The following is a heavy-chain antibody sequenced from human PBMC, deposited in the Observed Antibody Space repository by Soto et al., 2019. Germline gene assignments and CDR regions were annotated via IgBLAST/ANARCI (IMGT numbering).Heavy chain of an antibody. V-gene: IGHV4-4*02. CDR2: ISHSGTS. CDR3: ARVVLSIIRGAFDA. J-gene: IGHJ3*01. D-gene: IGHD3-16*02. Sequence: QVQLQESGPGLVKPSGTLSLTCAVSGGSISSSHWWTWVRQSPGKGLEYIGEISHSGTSNSNPSLKSRVTLSVDRSKNHFSLSLTSVTAADTAVYYCARVVLSIIRGAFDAWGQGTPVIVSS. CDR1: GGSISSSHW.